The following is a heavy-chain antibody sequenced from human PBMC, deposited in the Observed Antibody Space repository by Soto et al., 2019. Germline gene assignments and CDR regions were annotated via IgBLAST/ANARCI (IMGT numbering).Heavy chain of an antibody. CDR2: IKHSGST. CDR1: GASFSAYD. CDR3: ARGGGVYAYNWFDP. V-gene: IGHV4-34*01. J-gene: IGHJ5*02. Sequence: XETLSLTCTVHGASFSAYDWSWIRQPPGKGLEWIGEIKHSGSTNYNPSLKSRVTISVDTSKNQFSLKLSSVTAAGTAVYYCARGGGVYAYNWFDPWGQGTLVTVSS. D-gene: IGHD2-8*01.